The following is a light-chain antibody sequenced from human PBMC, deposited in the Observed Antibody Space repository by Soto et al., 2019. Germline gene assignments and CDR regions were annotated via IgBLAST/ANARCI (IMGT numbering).Light chain of an antibody. CDR2: GAS. CDR1: QSVSSTY. Sequence: VLTQSPGTLSLSPGERATLSCRASQSVSSTYLAWYQQKPGQAPRLLIYGASSRATGIPDRFSGSGSGTDFTLTISRLEPEDFAVYYCPQFGSSPRTFGQGTKVEI. J-gene: IGKJ1*01. CDR3: PQFGSSPRT. V-gene: IGKV3-20*01.